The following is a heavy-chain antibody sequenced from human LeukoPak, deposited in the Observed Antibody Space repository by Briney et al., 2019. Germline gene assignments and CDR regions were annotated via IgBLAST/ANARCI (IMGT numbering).Heavy chain of an antibody. Sequence: PSESLSLTCTVSGGSIGIYYWSWIRQPAGKGLGWIGRIYTSGSTNYNPSLKSRVTISVDTSKNQFSLKLSSVTAADTAVYYCARELRGARYYYYMDVWGKGTTVTVSS. J-gene: IGHJ6*03. CDR1: GGSIGIYY. CDR3: ARELRGARYYYYMDV. V-gene: IGHV4-4*07. CDR2: IYTSGST. D-gene: IGHD4/OR15-4a*01.